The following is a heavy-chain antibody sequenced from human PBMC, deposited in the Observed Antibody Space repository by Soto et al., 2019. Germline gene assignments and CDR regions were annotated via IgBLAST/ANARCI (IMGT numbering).Heavy chain of an antibody. Sequence: EVQLFESGGDLVQPGGSLRLSCAASGFTFSNYVMTWVRQAPGKGLEYVSSITARGDIDAYAESVRGRFAISRDNSKDTLSLQMSNLRVDDTAVYYCAKGSSREGYEWGQGTVVTVS. J-gene: IGHJ4*02. D-gene: IGHD5-12*01. CDR2: ITARGDID. CDR1: GFTFSNYV. V-gene: IGHV3-23*01. CDR3: AKGSSREGYE.